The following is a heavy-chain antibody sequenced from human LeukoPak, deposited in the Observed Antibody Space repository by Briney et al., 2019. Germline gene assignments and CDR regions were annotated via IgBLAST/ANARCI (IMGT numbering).Heavy chain of an antibody. V-gene: IGHV3-23*01. D-gene: IGHD6-13*01. CDR3: AKGPHIAADYGAGMDV. CDR1: GFTFSSYA. J-gene: IGHJ6*02. Sequence: GGSLRLSCAASGFTFSSYAMSWVRQAPGKGLEWVSSISGGGGSTYYADSVKGRFTISRDNSKNTLYLQMNSLRAEDTAVYYCAKGPHIAADYGAGMDVWGQGTTVTVSS. CDR2: ISGGGGST.